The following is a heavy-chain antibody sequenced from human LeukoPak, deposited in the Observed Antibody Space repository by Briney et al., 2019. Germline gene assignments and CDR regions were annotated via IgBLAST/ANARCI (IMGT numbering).Heavy chain of an antibody. V-gene: IGHV3-48*03. CDR1: GFTFSSYE. J-gene: IGHJ6*04. D-gene: IGHD3-10*02. Sequence: GGSLRLSCAASGFTFSSYEMNWVRQAPGKGLEWVSYISSSGSTIYYADSVKGRFTISRDNAKNSLYLQMNSLRAEDTAVYYCAELGITMIGGVWGKGTTVAISS. CDR3: AELGITMIGGV. CDR2: ISSSGSTI.